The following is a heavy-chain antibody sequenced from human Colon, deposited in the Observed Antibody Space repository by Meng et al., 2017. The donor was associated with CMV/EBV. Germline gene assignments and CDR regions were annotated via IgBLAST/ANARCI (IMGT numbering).Heavy chain of an antibody. J-gene: IGHJ4*02. V-gene: IGHV4-61*01. CDR1: GGSVNSGSYY. CDR3: AREASGWSTGIDY. D-gene: IGHD6-19*01. Sequence: SETLCLTCSVSGGSVNSGSYYWTWIRQPPGEGLEWIGYISYSGNTNYNPSLKSRPTIEVDTSRNQFSLKLTSVSAADTDMYYCAREASGWSTGIDYWGQGTMVTVSS. CDR2: ISYSGNT.